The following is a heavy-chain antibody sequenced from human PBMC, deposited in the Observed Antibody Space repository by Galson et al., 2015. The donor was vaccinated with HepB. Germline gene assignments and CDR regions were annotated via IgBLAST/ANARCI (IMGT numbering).Heavy chain of an antibody. V-gene: IGHV1-69*04. CDR2: IIPILGIA. Sequence: SVKVSCKASGGTFSSYAISWVRQAPGQGLEWMGRIIPILGIANYAQKFQGRVTITADKSTSTAYMELSSLRSEDTAVYYCAGGDFTDGDYYYFDYWGQGTLVTVSS. J-gene: IGHJ4*02. CDR3: AGGDFTDGDYYYFDY. D-gene: IGHD4-17*01. CDR1: GGTFSSYA.